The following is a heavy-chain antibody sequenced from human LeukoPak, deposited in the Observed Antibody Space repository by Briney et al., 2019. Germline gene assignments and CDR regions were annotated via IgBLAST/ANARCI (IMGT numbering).Heavy chain of an antibody. CDR1: GFTFSTYA. V-gene: IGHV3-23*01. Sequence: GGSLRLSCAASGFTFSTYAMSWVRQAPEKGLEWVSIISDDGETSYADSGKGRFTISRDNSKNTLYLQMNSLRVEDTAVYFCARDPGAFPYFFDCWGQGTLVTVSS. D-gene: IGHD4/OR15-4a*01. CDR2: ISDDGET. CDR3: ARDPGAFPYFFDC. J-gene: IGHJ4*02.